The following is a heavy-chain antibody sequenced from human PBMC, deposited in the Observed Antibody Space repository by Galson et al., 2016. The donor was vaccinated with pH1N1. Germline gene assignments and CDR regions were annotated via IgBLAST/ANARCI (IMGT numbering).Heavy chain of an antibody. V-gene: IGHV3-33*01. CDR3: VTGNQNFFDY. CDR1: GFTFRTFG. Sequence: SLRLSCAASGFTFRTFGMHWVRQAPGKGLEWVAVIWNDGSKKFYMDSVKGRFTISRDNSNHTLHLQMDDLRIEDTAIYYCVTGNQNFFDYWGQGALVTVSS. J-gene: IGHJ4*02. CDR2: IWNDGSKK.